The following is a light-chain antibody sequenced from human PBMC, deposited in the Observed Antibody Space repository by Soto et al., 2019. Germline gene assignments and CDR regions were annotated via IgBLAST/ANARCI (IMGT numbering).Light chain of an antibody. CDR2: LGS. CDR1: QSLLHSGGHNF. V-gene: IGKV2-28*01. J-gene: IGKJ4*01. CDR3: MQTLQTPLT. Sequence: DIVMTQSPVSLPVTPGEPASISCRASQSLLHSGGHNFLDWYLQKPGQSPQVLIYLGSNRACAVPDRYSGSGSGADFTLEISRVEAEDVGVYYCMQTLQTPLTFGGGTKVEIK.